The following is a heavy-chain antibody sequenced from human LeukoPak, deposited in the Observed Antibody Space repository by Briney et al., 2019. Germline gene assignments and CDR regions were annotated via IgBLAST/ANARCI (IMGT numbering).Heavy chain of an antibody. V-gene: IGHV3-7*01. CDR1: GFTFSSYW. J-gene: IGHJ4*02. Sequence: GGSLRLSCAASGFTFSSYWMSWVRQAPGKGLEWVANIRQDGSDKYYVDSVKGRFTISRDNAKNSLYLQMNSLRAEDTAVYYCTRDGGSAMPFDYWGQGTLVTVSS. CDR3: TRDGGSAMPFDY. CDR2: IRQDGSDK. D-gene: IGHD2-2*01.